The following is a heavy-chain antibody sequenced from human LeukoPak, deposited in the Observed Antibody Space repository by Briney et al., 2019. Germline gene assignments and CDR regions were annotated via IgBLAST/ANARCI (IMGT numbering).Heavy chain of an antibody. V-gene: IGHV4-59*01. J-gene: IGHJ6*03. CDR3: ARDKKIRKGSGSYSYYYYYMDV. Sequence: SETLSLTCTVSGGSISSYYGSWIRQPPGKGLEWIGYIYYSGSTNYNPSLKSRVTISVDTSKNQFSLKLSSVTAADTAVYYCARDKKIRKGSGSYSYYYYYMDVWGKGTTVTVSS. CDR2: IYYSGST. D-gene: IGHD3-10*01. CDR1: GGSISSYY.